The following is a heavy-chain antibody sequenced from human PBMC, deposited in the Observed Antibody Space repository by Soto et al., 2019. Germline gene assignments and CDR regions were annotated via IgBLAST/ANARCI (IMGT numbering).Heavy chain of an antibody. J-gene: IGHJ6*02. CDR2: IWYDGSNK. V-gene: IGHV3-33*01. CDR3: ARDLGYCSGGSCYSPNYYYGMDV. CDR1: GFTFSSYG. D-gene: IGHD2-15*01. Sequence: GGSLRLSCAASGFTFSSYGMHWVRQAPGKGLEWVAVIWYDGSNKYYADSVKGRFTISRDNSKNTLYLQMNSLRAEDTAVYYCARDLGYCSGGSCYSPNYYYGMDVWGQGTTVTVSS.